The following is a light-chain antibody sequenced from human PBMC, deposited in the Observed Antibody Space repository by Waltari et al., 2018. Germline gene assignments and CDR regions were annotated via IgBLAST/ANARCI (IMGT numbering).Light chain of an antibody. CDR2: QAS. J-gene: IGKJ2*01. V-gene: IGKV1-5*03. Sequence: DIQMTQSPSTLSASIGDRVPIPCRASQSFSKWLAWYQQKPGKAPKLLIHQASTLRSGVPSRFSGSESGTEFILTINSLQPDDFATYFCQQYNDYPYTFGQGTKLEIK. CDR3: QQYNDYPYT. CDR1: QSFSKW.